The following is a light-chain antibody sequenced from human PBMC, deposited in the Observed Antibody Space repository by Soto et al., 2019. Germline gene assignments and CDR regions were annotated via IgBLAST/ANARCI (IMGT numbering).Light chain of an antibody. CDR3: SSYTSGSTHYV. J-gene: IGLJ1*01. V-gene: IGLV2-14*01. CDR2: DVT. Sequence: QSVLTQPASVSGSPGQSITISCTGTNSDVGDYNYVSWYQQHPGKAPKLVISDVTNRPSGVSNRFSGSKSGNTASLTISRLQAEDEADYYCSSYTSGSTHYVFGTGTKLTVL. CDR1: NSDVGDYNY.